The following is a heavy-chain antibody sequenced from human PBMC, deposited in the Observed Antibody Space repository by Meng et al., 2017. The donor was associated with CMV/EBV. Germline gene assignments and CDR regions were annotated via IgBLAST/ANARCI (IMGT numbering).Heavy chain of an antibody. CDR2: ISAYNGNT. V-gene: IGHV1-18*01. J-gene: IGHJ3*02. D-gene: IGHD5-18*01. Sequence: ASVKVSCKASGYTFTSYGISWVRQAPGQGLEWMGWISAYNGNTNYAQKLQGRVTITRDMSTSTAYMELSSLRSEDTAVYYCAAAPYTASDAFDIWGQGTMVTVSS. CDR3: AAAPYTASDAFDI. CDR1: GYTFTSYG.